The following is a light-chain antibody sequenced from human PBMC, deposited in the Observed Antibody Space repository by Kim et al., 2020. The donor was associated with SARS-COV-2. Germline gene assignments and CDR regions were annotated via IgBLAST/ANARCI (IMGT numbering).Light chain of an antibody. Sequence: SVTISCSGSKSNIGNNFVYWYQQFPGAAPKLLVYRNHERPSGVPDRFSGSKSDTSASLAITGLRSADEADYYCASWDDGLNGPVFGGGTQLTVL. CDR3: ASWDDGLNGPV. J-gene: IGLJ3*02. V-gene: IGLV1-47*01. CDR2: RNH. CDR1: KSNIGNNF.